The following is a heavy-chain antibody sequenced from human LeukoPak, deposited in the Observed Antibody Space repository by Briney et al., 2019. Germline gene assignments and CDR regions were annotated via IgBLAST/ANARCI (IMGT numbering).Heavy chain of an antibody. CDR1: GGSFSGYY. J-gene: IGHJ4*02. CDR3: ARDAIAVAGNGGPFFDY. CDR2: INHSGST. Sequence: PSETLSLTCAVYGGSFSGYYWSWIRQPPGKGREWIGEINHSGSTNYNPSLKSRVTISVDTSKNQFSLKLSSVTAADTAVYYCARDAIAVAGNGGPFFDYWGQGTLVTVSS. D-gene: IGHD6-19*01. V-gene: IGHV4-34*01.